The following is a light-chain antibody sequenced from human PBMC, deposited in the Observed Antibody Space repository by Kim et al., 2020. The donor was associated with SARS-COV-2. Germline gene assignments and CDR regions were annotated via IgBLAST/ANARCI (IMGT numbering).Light chain of an antibody. Sequence: QAGLTQPPSLSKGLRQTATLTCTGNSNNIGNQGAAWLQQHQGHPPKLLSYRNNNRPSGISERLSASRSGNTASLTITGLQPEDEADYYCSAWDSSLSAGVCGGGTQLTVL. CDR1: SNNIGNQG. J-gene: IGLJ3*02. V-gene: IGLV10-54*01. CDR2: RNN. CDR3: SAWDSSLSAGV.